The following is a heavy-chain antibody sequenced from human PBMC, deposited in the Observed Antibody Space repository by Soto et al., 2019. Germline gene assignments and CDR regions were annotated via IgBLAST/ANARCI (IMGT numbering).Heavy chain of an antibody. Sequence: GGSLRLSCAASGFTFSSYEMNWVRQAPGKGLEWVSYISSSGSTIYYADSVKGRFTISRDNAKNSLYLQMNSLRAEDTAVYYCAREMATSPSAFDIWGQGAMVTVSS. J-gene: IGHJ3*02. D-gene: IGHD5-12*01. V-gene: IGHV3-48*03. CDR3: AREMATSPSAFDI. CDR1: GFTFSSYE. CDR2: ISSSGSTI.